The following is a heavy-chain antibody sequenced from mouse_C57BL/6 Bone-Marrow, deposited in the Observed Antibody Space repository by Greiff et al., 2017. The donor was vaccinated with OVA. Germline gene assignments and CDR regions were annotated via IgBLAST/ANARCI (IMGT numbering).Heavy chain of an antibody. CDR2: IDPSDSYT. Sequence: QVQLQQPGAELVKPGASVKLSCKASGYTFTSYWMQWVKQRPGQGLEWIGEIDPSDSYTTYNQKFKGKATLTVDTSSSTAYMQLSSLTSEDSAVYYCARSPWFAYWGQGTLVTVSA. CDR3: ARSPWFAY. V-gene: IGHV1-50*01. J-gene: IGHJ3*01. CDR1: GYTFTSYW.